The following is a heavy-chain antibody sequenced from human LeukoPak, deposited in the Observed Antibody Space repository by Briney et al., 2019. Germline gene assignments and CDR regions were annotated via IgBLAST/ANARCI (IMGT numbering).Heavy chain of an antibody. CDR1: GFTFSTYG. CDR2: INSADNT. D-gene: IGHD3-10*01. V-gene: IGHV3-23*01. J-gene: IGHJ4*02. CDR3: ARRSASRSFFDY. Sequence: PGGSLRLSCAASGFTFSTYGLTWVRQAPGNGLEWVSLINSADNTYYADSVKGRFTISRDNSMNTLYLQMNSLSADDTVVYYCARRSASRSFFDYWGQGSLVTVSS.